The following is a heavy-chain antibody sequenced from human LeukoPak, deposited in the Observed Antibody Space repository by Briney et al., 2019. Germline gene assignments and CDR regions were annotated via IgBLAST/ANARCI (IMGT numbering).Heavy chain of an antibody. CDR2: IYYSGST. Sequence: SETLSLTCTVSGGSISSSSYYWGWIRQPPGKGLEWIGSIYYSGSTYYNPSLKSRVTISVDTSKNQFSLKLSSVTAADTAVYYCARVTGYYGSGSYRTGMYYFDYWGQGTLVTVSS. J-gene: IGHJ4*02. CDR1: GGSISSSSYY. V-gene: IGHV4-39*07. CDR3: ARVTGYYGSGSYRTGMYYFDY. D-gene: IGHD3-10*01.